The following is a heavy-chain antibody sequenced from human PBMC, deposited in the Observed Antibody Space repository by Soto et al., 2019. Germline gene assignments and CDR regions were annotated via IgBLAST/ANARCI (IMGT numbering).Heavy chain of an antibody. D-gene: IGHD3-10*01. CDR1: GYTFTSYD. J-gene: IGHJ6*03. Sequence: ASVKVSCKASGYTFTSYDINWVRQATGQGLEWMGWMNPNSGNTGYAQKFQGRVTMTRNTSISTAYMELSSLRSEDTAVYYCARMYYYGSGSFSKIGSGYYYYYYMAVWGKGTTVTVSS. CDR3: ARMYYYGSGSFSKIGSGYYYYYYMAV. CDR2: MNPNSGNT. V-gene: IGHV1-8*01.